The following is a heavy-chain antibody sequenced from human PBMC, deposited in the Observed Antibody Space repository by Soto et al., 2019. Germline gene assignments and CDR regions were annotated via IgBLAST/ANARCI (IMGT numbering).Heavy chain of an antibody. CDR2: IIPVFATT. CDR1: GGLFSTYA. J-gene: IGHJ4*02. V-gene: IGHV1-69*13. Sequence: VKVSCKASGGLFSTYAISWVRQAPGQGLEWMGGIIPVFATTYYAEKFEGRVTITADESTNTAYMELSSLRSEDTAMYYCARGDSGYVWFNEIWGQGTLVTVSS. D-gene: IGHD3-22*01. CDR3: ARGDSGYVWFNEI.